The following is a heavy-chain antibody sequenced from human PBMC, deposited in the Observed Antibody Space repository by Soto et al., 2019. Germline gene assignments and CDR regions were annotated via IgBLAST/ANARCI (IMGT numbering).Heavy chain of an antibody. V-gene: IGHV3-23*01. J-gene: IGHJ5*02. CDR1: GFTFSSYA. D-gene: IGHD3-3*01. CDR2: ISGSGGST. CDR3: AKDQDYDFGSGQIKWFDP. Sequence: EVQLLESGGGLVQPGGSLRLSCAASGFTFSSYAMSWVRQAPGKGLEWVSAISGSGGSTFYADSVKGRFTISRDNSKSTLYVQMNSLRAEDTAVYYCAKDQDYDFGSGQIKWFDPWGQGTLVTVSS.